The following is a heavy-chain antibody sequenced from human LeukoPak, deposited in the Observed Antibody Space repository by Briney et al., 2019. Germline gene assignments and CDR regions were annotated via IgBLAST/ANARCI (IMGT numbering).Heavy chain of an antibody. Sequence: GASVKVSCKASGGTFSSYAISWVRQAPGQGLEWMGGIIPIFGTANYAQKFQGRVTITTDESTSTAYMELSSLRSEDTAVYYCATSEVEPAGRGWFDPWGQGTLVTVSS. CDR2: IIPIFGTA. D-gene: IGHD2-2*01. J-gene: IGHJ5*02. V-gene: IGHV1-69*05. CDR3: ATSEVEPAGRGWFDP. CDR1: GGTFSSYA.